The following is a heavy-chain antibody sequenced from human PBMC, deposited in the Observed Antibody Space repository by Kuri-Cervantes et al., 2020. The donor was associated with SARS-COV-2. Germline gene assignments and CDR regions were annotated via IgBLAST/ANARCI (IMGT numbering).Heavy chain of an antibody. CDR3: ARDLANFRVVGTALGMDV. V-gene: IGHV3-64*04. Sequence: GGSLRLSCAASGFTFSSYAMHWVRQAPGKGLEYVSAISGSGGSTYYADSVKGRFTISRDNSKNTLYLQMNSLRAEDTAVYYCARDLANFRVVGTALGMDVWGQGTTVTVSS. CDR1: GFTFSSYA. D-gene: IGHD2-15*01. J-gene: IGHJ6*02. CDR2: ISGSGGST.